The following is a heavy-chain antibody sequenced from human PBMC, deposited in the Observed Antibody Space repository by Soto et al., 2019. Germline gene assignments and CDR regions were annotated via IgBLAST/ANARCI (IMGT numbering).Heavy chain of an antibody. V-gene: IGHV1-69*13. CDR3: VRRQQLDHNDAFDI. J-gene: IGHJ3*02. CDR2: IIPIFGTA. CDR1: GGTFSSYA. D-gene: IGHD6-13*01. Sequence: GASVKVSCKASGGTFSSYAISWVRQAPGQGLEWMGGIIPIFGTANYAQKFQGRVTITADESTSTAYMELSRLRSDDTAVYYCVRRQQLDHNDAFDIWGQGTMVTVSS.